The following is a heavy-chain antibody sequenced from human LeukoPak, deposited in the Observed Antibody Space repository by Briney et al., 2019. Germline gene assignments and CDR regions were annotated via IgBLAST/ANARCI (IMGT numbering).Heavy chain of an antibody. CDR3: ARVVSYYGSLLGY. Sequence: ASVKVSCKASGGTFSSYAISWVRQAPGQGLEWMGRIIPILGIANYAQKFQGRVTITADKSTSTAYMELSSLRSEDTAVYYCARVVSYYGSLLGYWGQGTLVTVSS. D-gene: IGHD3-22*01. CDR2: IIPILGIA. CDR1: GGTFSSYA. V-gene: IGHV1-69*04. J-gene: IGHJ4*02.